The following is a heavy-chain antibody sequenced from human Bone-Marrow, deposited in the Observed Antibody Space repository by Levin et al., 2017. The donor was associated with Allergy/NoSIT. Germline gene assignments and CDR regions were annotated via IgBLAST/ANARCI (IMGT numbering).Heavy chain of an antibody. D-gene: IGHD2-15*01. J-gene: IGHJ6*02. V-gene: IGHV5-51*01. Sequence: PGESLKISCKASGYRFSSRWIGWVRQVPGKGLEWMGIIYPGDSDTRYSPSFQDQVTILADTSLSTAYLQWSSLKASDTAVCFLFRQAYVVRPGVDVWGQGTTVTVSS. CDR1: GYRFSSRW. CDR2: IYPGDSDT. CDR3: FRQAYVVRPGVDV.